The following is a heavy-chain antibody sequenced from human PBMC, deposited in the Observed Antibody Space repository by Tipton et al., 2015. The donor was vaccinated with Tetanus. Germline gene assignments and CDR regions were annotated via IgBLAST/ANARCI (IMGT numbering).Heavy chain of an antibody. CDR1: GDSVSSNSAA. V-gene: IGHV6-1*01. D-gene: IGHD1-26*01. CDR2: TYYRSRWYN. Sequence: GLVKPSQTLSLTCAISGDSVSSNSAAWNWIRQSPSRGLEWLGRTYYRSRWYNDYALSVRSRITINPDTSRNQFSLQLNSVTPEDTAVYYCARHEGVGIVGSYFDVWGHGTMVTVSA. J-gene: IGHJ3*01. CDR3: ARHEGVGIVGSYFDV.